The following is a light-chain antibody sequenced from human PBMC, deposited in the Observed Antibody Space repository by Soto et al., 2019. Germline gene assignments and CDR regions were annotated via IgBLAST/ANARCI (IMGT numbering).Light chain of an antibody. CDR3: QHYGRSPIT. V-gene: IGKV3-20*01. J-gene: IGKJ5*01. CDR2: DAS. Sequence: EIVMTQSPATLSVSPGERATLSCRASQSVSSNLAWYQQKPGQDPRLLIYDASERATGIPDRFSGSGSATDFTLTISRLEPEDFALYYCQHYGRSPITFGQGTRLEIK. CDR1: QSVSSN.